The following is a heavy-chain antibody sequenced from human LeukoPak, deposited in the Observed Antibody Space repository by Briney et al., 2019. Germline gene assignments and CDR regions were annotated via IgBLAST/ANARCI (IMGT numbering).Heavy chain of an antibody. Sequence: SGTLSLTCAVSGGSISSSNWWSWVRQPPGKGLEWIGEIYHSGSTNYNPSLKSRVTISVDTSKNQFSLKLSSVTAADTAVYYCVRASTSSSGYLRYYFDYWGQGTLVTVSS. CDR1: GGSISSSNW. V-gene: IGHV4-4*02. CDR2: IYHSGST. J-gene: IGHJ4*02. CDR3: VRASTSSSGYLRYYFDY. D-gene: IGHD6-19*01.